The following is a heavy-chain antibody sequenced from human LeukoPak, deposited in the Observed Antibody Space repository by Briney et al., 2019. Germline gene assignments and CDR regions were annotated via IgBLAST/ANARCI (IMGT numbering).Heavy chain of an antibody. CDR2: ISGSGGST. Sequence: GGSLRLSCAASGFTFSSYAMSWVRQAPGKGLEWVSAISGSGGSTYYADSVKGRFTISRDNSKNTLYLQMNSLRAEDTVVYYCAKLGIQLWSPFDYWGQGTLVTVSS. CDR3: AKLGIQLWSPFDY. V-gene: IGHV3-23*01. J-gene: IGHJ4*02. D-gene: IGHD5-18*01. CDR1: GFTFSSYA.